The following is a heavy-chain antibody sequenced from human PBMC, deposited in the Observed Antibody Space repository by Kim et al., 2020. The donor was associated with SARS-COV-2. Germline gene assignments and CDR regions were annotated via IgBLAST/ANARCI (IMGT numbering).Heavy chain of an antibody. CDR1: GFTFSDFY. J-gene: IGHJ5*02. CDR2: CRNKANSYTT. D-gene: IGHD1-1*01. Sequence: GGSLRLSCVVSGFTFSDFYMDWVRQAPGKGLEWVARCRNKANSYTTEYAASVKGRFTISRDESENSLSLQMDTLKTEDTATYFCTRTGLGASGSDGQFDRWGQGTLVTVAS. CDR3: TRTGLGASGSDGQFDR. V-gene: IGHV3-72*01.